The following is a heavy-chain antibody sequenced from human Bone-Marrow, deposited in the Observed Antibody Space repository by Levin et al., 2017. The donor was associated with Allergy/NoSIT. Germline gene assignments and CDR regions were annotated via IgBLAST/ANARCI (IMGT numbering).Heavy chain of an antibody. CDR1: EFIVNSNY. Sequence: PAGGSLRLSCAVSEFIVNSNYLGWVRQAPGKGLESVSLLYIGGDTYYADSVMGRFSISRDNSKKTLYLQMNSLRVGDTAVYYCARARHAYCGNGMCFPGAFDVWGQGTTVTVSS. CDR2: LYIGGDT. J-gene: IGHJ3*01. D-gene: IGHD2-21*01. CDR3: ARARHAYCGNGMCFPGAFDV. V-gene: IGHV3-53*01.